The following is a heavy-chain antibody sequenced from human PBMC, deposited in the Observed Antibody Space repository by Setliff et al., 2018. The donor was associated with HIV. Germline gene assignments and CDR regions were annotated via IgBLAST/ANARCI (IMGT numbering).Heavy chain of an antibody. J-gene: IGHJ6*02. D-gene: IGHD6-13*01. V-gene: IGHV1-8*01. CDR3: ASSWSRVPYYGMDV. CDR2: MNPNSGNT. CDR1: GSTFSTYD. Sequence: GASVKVSCKASGSTFSTYDINWVRQAPGQGPEWMGWMNPNSGNTGYAPKLQGRVTMTRNTSISTAYMELSSLRSDDTAVYYCASSWSRVPYYGMDVWVPETLLVTVSS.